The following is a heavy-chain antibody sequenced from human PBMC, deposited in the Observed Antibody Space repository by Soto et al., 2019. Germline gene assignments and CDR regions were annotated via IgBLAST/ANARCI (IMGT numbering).Heavy chain of an antibody. D-gene: IGHD5-12*01. CDR2: ISYDGSNK. Sequence: QVQLVESGGGVVQPGRSLRLSCAASGFTFSSYGMHWVRQAPGKGLEWVAVISYDGSNKYYADSVKGRFTISRDNSKNTLYLQMNSLRAEDTAVYYCAKVFGVATKDYYYYGMDVWGQGTTVTVSS. J-gene: IGHJ6*02. V-gene: IGHV3-30*18. CDR3: AKVFGVATKDYYYYGMDV. CDR1: GFTFSSYG.